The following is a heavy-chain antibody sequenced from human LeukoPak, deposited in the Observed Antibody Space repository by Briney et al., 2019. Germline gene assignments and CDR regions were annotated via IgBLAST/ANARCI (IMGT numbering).Heavy chain of an antibody. D-gene: IGHD4-23*01. V-gene: IGHV1-69*13. CDR3: ARVGERTVVTEAFDI. Sequence: ASVKVSCKASGGTFSSYAISWVRQAPGQGLEWMGGIIPIFGTSNYAQKFQGRVTITADESTSTAYMELSSLRSEDTAVYYCARVGERTVVTEAFDIWGQGTMVTVSS. J-gene: IGHJ3*02. CDR1: GGTFSSYA. CDR2: IIPIFGTS.